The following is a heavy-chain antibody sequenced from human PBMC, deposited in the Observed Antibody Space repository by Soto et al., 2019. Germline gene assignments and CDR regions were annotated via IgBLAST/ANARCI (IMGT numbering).Heavy chain of an antibody. V-gene: IGHV1-18*04. D-gene: IGHD3-3*01. CDR3: ARVATYYDFWSGYYGWFDP. Sequence: PGESLTISCKGSGYTFTSNWIGWVRQAPGQGLEWMGWISAYNGNTNYAQKLQGRVTMTTDTSTSTAYMELRSLRSDDTAVYYCARVATYYDFWSGYYGWFDPWGQGTLVTVSS. J-gene: IGHJ5*02. CDR1: GYTFTSNW. CDR2: ISAYNGNT.